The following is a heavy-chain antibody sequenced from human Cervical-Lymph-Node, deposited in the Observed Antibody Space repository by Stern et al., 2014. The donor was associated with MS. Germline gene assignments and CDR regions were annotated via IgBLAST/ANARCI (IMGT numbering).Heavy chain of an antibody. Sequence: QMQLVQSGAEVKKPGASVKVSCKASGDSFASYPIHWLRQAPGQGPAWMGIVNPTDGRTTYAQTLQGRVTMTRDTSTRTVYMELSSLRPEDTAMYFCATPLPYATWGQGTRVTVSS. D-gene: IGHD4-17*01. J-gene: IGHJ5*02. CDR3: ATPLPYAT. CDR1: GDSFASYP. CDR2: VNPTDGRT. V-gene: IGHV1-46*03.